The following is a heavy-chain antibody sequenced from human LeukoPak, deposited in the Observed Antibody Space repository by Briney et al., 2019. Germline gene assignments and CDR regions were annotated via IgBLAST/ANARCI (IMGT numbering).Heavy chain of an antibody. J-gene: IGHJ4*02. D-gene: IGHD1-26*01. Sequence: SETLSLTCTVSGGSISSSSYYWGWIRQPPGKGLEWIGSIYYSGSTYYNPSLKCRVTISVDTSKNQFSLKLSSVTAADTAVYYCARCYGNSSGSCKWDYWGQGTLVTVSS. CDR2: IYYSGST. V-gene: IGHV4-39*07. CDR3: ARCYGNSSGSCKWDY. CDR1: GGSISSSSYY.